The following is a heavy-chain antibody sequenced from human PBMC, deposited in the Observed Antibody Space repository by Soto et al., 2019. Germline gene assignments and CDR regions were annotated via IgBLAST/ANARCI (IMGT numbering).Heavy chain of an antibody. CDR2: IWYDGSNK. CDR1: GFTFSSYG. Sequence: LRLSCAASGFTFSSYGMHWVRQAPGKGLEWVAVIWYDGSNKYYADSVKGRFTISRDNSKNTLYLQMNSLRAEDTAVYYCARGTVTEAFDIWGQGTMVTVSS. J-gene: IGHJ3*02. CDR3: ARGTVTEAFDI. V-gene: IGHV3-33*01. D-gene: IGHD4-17*01.